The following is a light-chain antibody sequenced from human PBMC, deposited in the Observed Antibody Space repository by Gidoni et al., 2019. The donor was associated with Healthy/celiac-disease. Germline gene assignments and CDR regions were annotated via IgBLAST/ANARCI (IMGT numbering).Light chain of an antibody. V-gene: IGKV1-9*01. J-gene: IGKJ4*01. Sequence: DIQLTQSPSFLSASVGDRVTITCRASQSITTYLAWFQQKPGKAPHLLIFAASTLQSGVPSRFSGSGSGTEFTLTISSLQPEDFATYYCQHLNSYPLTFGGGTKVEI. CDR3: QHLNSYPLT. CDR2: AAS. CDR1: QSITTY.